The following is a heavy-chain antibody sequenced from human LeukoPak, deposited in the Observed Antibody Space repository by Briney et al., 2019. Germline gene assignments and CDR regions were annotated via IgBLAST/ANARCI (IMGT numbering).Heavy chain of an antibody. CDR1: GGSISGSSYF. CDR2: IYYSGNT. J-gene: IGHJ5*02. V-gene: IGHV4-39*07. CDR3: ARGQGVGYCSSTSCEDRPNWFDP. D-gene: IGHD2-2*01. Sequence: SETLSLTCAVSGGSISGSSYFWGWIRQPPGKGLEWIGSIYYSGNTYYNPSPKSRVTISVDTSKNQFSLKLSSVTAADTAVYYCARGQGVGYCSSTSCEDRPNWFDPWGQGTLVTVSS.